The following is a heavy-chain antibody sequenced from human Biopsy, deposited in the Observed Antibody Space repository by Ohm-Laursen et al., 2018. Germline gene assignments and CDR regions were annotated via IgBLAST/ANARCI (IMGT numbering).Heavy chain of an antibody. CDR1: EFTVSSNY. J-gene: IGHJ4*02. D-gene: IGHD1-14*01. V-gene: IGHV3-53*01. CDR3: AKPADSYGSEFYFDY. CDR2: INTSGGST. Sequence: SLRLSCAASEFTVSSNYMTWVRQAPGKGLEWVSVINTSGGSTHYAVSVKGRFTISRDNSKNTLYLRMNSLRAEDTAVYYCAKPADSYGSEFYFDYWGQGTLVTVSS.